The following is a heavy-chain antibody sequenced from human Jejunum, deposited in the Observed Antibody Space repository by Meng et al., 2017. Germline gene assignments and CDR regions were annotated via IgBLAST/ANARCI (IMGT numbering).Heavy chain of an antibody. CDR1: GYTFTTYF. Sequence: VQLVQSGAEVKKPGASVKVSCKASGYTFTTYFIHWVRQAPGQRLEWMGWVNTDNGNTKYSQKFQDRVTITRDTSASTVYMDLRSLTSEDTAVYYCAVPPCSGGWCYFDYWGQGALVTVSS. V-gene: IGHV1-3*04. J-gene: IGHJ4*02. D-gene: IGHD6-19*01. CDR2: VNTDNGNT. CDR3: AVPPCSGGWCYFDY.